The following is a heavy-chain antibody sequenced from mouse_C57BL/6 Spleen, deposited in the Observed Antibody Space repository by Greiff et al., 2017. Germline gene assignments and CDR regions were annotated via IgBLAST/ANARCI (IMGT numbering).Heavy chain of an antibody. V-gene: IGHV1-5*01. CDR3: TRCEYDYEEGCMDG. CDR2: IYPGNSDT. CDR1: GYTFTSYW. J-gene: IGHJ4*01. Sequence: DVQLQESGTVLARPGASVKMSCKTSGYTFTSYWMHWVKQRPGQGLEWIGAIYPGNSDTRYNQKFTGKAKLTAVTSASTAYRGRSSLTDEDSAVYYWTRCEYDYEEGCMDGWGEGTSVTGSS. D-gene: IGHD2-4*01.